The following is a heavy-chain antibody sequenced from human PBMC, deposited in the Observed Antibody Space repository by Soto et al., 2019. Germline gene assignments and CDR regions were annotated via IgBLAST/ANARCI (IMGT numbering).Heavy chain of an antibody. J-gene: IGHJ4*02. D-gene: IGHD4-4*01. Sequence: SETLSLTCTVSGGSISSGGYYRSWIRQHPGKGLEWIGYIYYSGSTYYNPSLKSRVTISVDTSKNQFSLKLSSVTAADTAVYYCARGDYSNSWNNGHYDYWGQGALVTVSS. CDR3: ARGDYSNSWNNGHYDY. V-gene: IGHV4-31*03. CDR2: IYYSGST. CDR1: GGSISSGGYY.